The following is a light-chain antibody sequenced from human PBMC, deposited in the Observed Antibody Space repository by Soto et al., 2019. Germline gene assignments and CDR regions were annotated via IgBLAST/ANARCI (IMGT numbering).Light chain of an antibody. CDR2: GAS. Sequence: EIVLTQSPGTLSLSPGERATLSCRASQSVSSSYLAWYQQKPGQAPRLLIYGASSRATGIPDRFSGSGSGTDCTLTISRLEPEDFAVYYCQQHGSSPSITFGQGTRLEIK. V-gene: IGKV3-20*01. CDR3: QQHGSSPSIT. J-gene: IGKJ5*01. CDR1: QSVSSSY.